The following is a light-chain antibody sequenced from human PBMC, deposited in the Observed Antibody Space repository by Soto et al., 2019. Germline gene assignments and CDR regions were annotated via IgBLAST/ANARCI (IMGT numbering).Light chain of an antibody. CDR2: EVS. CDR1: SSDVVGYNY. CDR3: SSYTTSNTRQIV. J-gene: IGLJ1*01. V-gene: IGLV2-14*03. Sequence: QYMLTQPATVRGSPGQTITTLCTGTSSDVVGYNYGSWYQRRPGKAPKIMIYEVSNRPSGVSNRFSSSKSVNTASLAISSLQADDEADYYCSSYTTSNTRQIVFGAVTTLTVL.